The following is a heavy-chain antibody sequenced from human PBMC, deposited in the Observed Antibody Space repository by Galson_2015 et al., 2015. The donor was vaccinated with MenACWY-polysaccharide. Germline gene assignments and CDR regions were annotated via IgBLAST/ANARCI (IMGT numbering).Heavy chain of an antibody. J-gene: IGHJ6*02. D-gene: IGHD3-16*01. CDR3: GRNGGGIDV. CDR1: GYSFSSYW. CDR2: INNGGSAT. V-gene: IGHV3-74*01. Sequence: SLRLSCAASGYSFSSYWMFWVRQAPGEGLVWVSTINNGGSATTYADSVKGRFTISRDNAKNTVYLQMNSLRDDDTAVYYCGRNGGGIDVWGQGTTVTVSS.